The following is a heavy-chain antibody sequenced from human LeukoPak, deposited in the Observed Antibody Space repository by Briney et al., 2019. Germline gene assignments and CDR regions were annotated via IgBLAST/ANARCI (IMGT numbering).Heavy chain of an antibody. D-gene: IGHD3-9*01. CDR3: AREHWPCYDILTGYYGFDP. Sequence: ASVKVSCKASGGTFSSYAISWVRQAPGQGLEWMGWINTNTGNPTYAQGFTGRFVFSLDTSVSTAYLQISSLKAEDTAVYYCAREHWPCYDILTGYYGFDPWGQGTLVTVSS. V-gene: IGHV7-4-1*02. CDR1: GGTFSSYA. J-gene: IGHJ5*02. CDR2: INTNTGNP.